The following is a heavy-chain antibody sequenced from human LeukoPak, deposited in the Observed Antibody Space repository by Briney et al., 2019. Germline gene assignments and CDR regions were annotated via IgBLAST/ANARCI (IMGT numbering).Heavy chain of an antibody. Sequence: SETLSLTCTVSGGSISSSSYYWGWIRQPPGKGLEWIGSIYYRGDTYYNPSLKSRVTISEDTSKNQFSLKLRYVTAADTAVYYCARSIAAAGPFDYWGQGTLVTVSS. CDR3: ARSIAAAGPFDY. CDR1: GGSISSSSYY. V-gene: IGHV4-39*01. J-gene: IGHJ4*02. CDR2: IYYRGDT. D-gene: IGHD6-13*01.